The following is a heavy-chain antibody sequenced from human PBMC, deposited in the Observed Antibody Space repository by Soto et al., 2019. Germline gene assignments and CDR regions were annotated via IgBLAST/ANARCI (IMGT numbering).Heavy chain of an antibody. CDR2: IIPVLGPA. Sequence: QVQLVQSGAEVKKPGSSVKVSCKTSGVTFNTFAISWVRQAPGQGLEYMGGIIPVLGPAIYAQRFQGRVTITADKTTSTAFLELTNLTSDDTAVYYCASAAKRYFDFWGQGTLVTVSS. V-gene: IGHV1-69*06. CDR1: GVTFNTFA. CDR3: ASAAKRYFDF. J-gene: IGHJ4*02.